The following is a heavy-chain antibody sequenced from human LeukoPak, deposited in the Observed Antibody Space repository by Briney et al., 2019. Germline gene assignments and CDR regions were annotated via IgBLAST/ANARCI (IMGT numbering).Heavy chain of an antibody. D-gene: IGHD4-17*01. CDR3: ARRYGDYGYGWFDP. V-gene: IGHV4-61*02. CDR1: GGSIGSASYY. Sequence: SQTLSLTCAVSGGSIGSASYYWSWSRQPAGKGLEWIGRIYTSGSTNYNPSLKSRVTISIDTSKNQFSLKLSSVTAADTAVYYCARRYGDYGYGWFDPWGQGTLVTVSS. CDR2: IYTSGST. J-gene: IGHJ5*02.